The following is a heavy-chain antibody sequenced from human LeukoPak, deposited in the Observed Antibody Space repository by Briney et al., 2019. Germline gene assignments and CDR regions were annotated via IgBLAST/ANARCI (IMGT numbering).Heavy chain of an antibody. CDR3: ARERGYSGSYFY. D-gene: IGHD1-26*01. J-gene: IGHJ4*02. CDR1: GYTFTGYY. V-gene: IGHV1-2*02. Sequence: ASVKVSCKASGYTFTGYYMHWVRQAPGQGLEWMGWINPNSGGTNYAQKFQGRVTMTRDTSISTAYMELSRLRSDDTAVYYCARERGYSGSYFYWGQGTLVTVSS. CDR2: INPNSGGT.